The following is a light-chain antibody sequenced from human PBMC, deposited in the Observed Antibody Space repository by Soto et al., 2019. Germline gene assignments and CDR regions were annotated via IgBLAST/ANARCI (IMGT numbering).Light chain of an antibody. CDR2: SAS. V-gene: IGKV1-39*01. J-gene: IGKJ5*01. Sequence: DIQMTQSPSSLSASVGDRVTITYRASQSIGDSLHWYQQIPGKAPYLLIYSASTLETGFPSRFRGSGSGTDFTLTISSLQPEDFATYYCQQSYSIPITFGQGTRLEI. CDR3: QQSYSIPIT. CDR1: QSIGDS.